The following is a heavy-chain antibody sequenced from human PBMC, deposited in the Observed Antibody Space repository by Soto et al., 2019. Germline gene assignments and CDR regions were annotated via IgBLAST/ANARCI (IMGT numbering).Heavy chain of an antibody. D-gene: IGHD6-13*01. Sequence: SETLSLTCTVPGGSISSYYWSWIRQPPGKGLEWIGYIYYSGSTNYNPSLKSRVTISVDTSKNQYSLKLSSVTAADTAGYHCESGSYSSSWSPIDYWGQGTLVTVSS. J-gene: IGHJ4*02. CDR2: IYYSGST. V-gene: IGHV4-59*08. CDR1: GGSISSYY. CDR3: ESGSYSSSWSPIDY.